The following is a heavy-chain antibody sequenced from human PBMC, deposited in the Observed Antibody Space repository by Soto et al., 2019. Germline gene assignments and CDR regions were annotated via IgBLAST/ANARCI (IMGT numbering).Heavy chain of an antibody. Sequence: QVQIQQWGAGLLKPSETLSLTCAGSGGSFSGFYWTWIRQTPGEGLEWIGEINHSGTINFNPSLRSRFTISLDSATKHFSLKLTSLTAADAAVYYCASADRTLVTSYGLDVLGQGTMVTVAS. D-gene: IGHD2-21*02. CDR2: INHSGTI. J-gene: IGHJ6*02. CDR1: GGSFSGFY. CDR3: ASADRTLVTSYGLDV. V-gene: IGHV4-34*02.